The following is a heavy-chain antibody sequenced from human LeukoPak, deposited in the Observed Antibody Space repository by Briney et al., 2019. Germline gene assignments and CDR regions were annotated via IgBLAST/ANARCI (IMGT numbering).Heavy chain of an antibody. Sequence: GGSLRLSCAASGFTFSIYSMNWVRQAPGKGLEWVSYITRDRRTISYADPVKGRFTISRDNDKRLLYLQMDSLRAGDTAIYYCARSTSGTFDYWGQGMLVTVSS. CDR1: GFTFSIYS. D-gene: IGHD6-13*01. J-gene: IGHJ4*02. CDR2: ITRDRRTI. V-gene: IGHV3-48*01. CDR3: ARSTSGTFDY.